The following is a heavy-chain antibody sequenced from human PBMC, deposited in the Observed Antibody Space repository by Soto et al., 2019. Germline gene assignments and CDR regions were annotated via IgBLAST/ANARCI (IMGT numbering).Heavy chain of an antibody. Sequence: GASVKVSXKASGGTFSSYAISWVRQSAXQGLEWMGGIIPIFGTANYAQKFQGRVTITADESTSTAYMELSSLRSEDTAVYYCARSSRYIVVVPASYYFDYWGQGTLVTVSS. CDR3: ARSSRYIVVVPASYYFDY. V-gene: IGHV1-69*13. D-gene: IGHD2-2*01. CDR2: IIPIFGTA. CDR1: GGTFSSYA. J-gene: IGHJ4*02.